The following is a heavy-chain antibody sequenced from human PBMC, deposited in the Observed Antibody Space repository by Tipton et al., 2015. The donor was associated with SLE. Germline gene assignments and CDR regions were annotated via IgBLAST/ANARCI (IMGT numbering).Heavy chain of an antibody. CDR2: INHSGST. Sequence: TLSLTCAVYGGSFSGYYWSWIRQPPGKGLEWIGEINHSGSTNYNPSLKSRVTISVDTSKNQLSLKLSSVTAADTAVYYCARAYSSSWYKVPDYWGQGTLVTVSS. CDR3: ARAYSSSWYKVPDY. V-gene: IGHV4-34*01. CDR1: GGSFSGYY. D-gene: IGHD6-13*01. J-gene: IGHJ4*02.